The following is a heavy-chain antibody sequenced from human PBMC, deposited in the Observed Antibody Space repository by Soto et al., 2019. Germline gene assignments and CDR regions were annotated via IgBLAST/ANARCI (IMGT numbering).Heavy chain of an antibody. J-gene: IGHJ6*03. D-gene: IGHD3-10*01. V-gene: IGHV1-69*02. CDR2: IIPILGIA. CDR1: GGTFSSYT. Sequence: ASVKVSCKASGGTFSSYTISWVRQAPGQGLEWMGRIIPILGIANYAQKFQGRVTITADKSTSTAYMELSSLRSEDTAVYYCARVPGGYYYMDVWGKGTTVTVSS. CDR3: ARVPGGYYYMDV.